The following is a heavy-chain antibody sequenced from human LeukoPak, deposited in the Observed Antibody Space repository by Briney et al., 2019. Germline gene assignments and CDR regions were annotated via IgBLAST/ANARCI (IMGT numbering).Heavy chain of an antibody. J-gene: IGHJ5*02. Sequence: SETLSLTCSVSNGSIGSTNYYWAWIRQPPGKGLEWIGSIYYSGSTYYNPSLKSRVTISVDTSKNQFSLKLSSVTAADTAVYYCASQKNDYGDYARSIWFDPWGQGTLVTVSS. V-gene: IGHV4-39*01. CDR2: IYYSGST. CDR3: ASQKNDYGDYARSIWFDP. D-gene: IGHD4-17*01. CDR1: NGSIGSTNYY.